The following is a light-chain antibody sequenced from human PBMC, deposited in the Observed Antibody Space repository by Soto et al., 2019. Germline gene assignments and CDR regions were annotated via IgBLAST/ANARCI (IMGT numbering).Light chain of an antibody. CDR2: GVS. Sequence: QSVLTQPASVSGSPGQSITISCTGTSSDVGGYDYVSWYQQHPGKAPKLMISGVSNRPSGVSIRFSGSKSGNTASLTISGLQSEDEADYYCSSYTTSSTLVVFGGGTKLTVL. CDR1: SSDVGGYDY. V-gene: IGLV2-14*01. J-gene: IGLJ2*01. CDR3: SSYTTSSTLVV.